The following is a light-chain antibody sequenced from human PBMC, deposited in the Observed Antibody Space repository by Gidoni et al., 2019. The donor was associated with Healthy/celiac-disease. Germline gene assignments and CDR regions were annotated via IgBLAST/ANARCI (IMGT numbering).Light chain of an antibody. CDR2: EVS. CDR1: SSDVSGFNY. Sequence: QSALPHPASASASPRQSITISCTCTSSDVSGFNYVSWYQQHPGKAPKLMIYEVSHRPSGVSNRFTGSTSGNPASRTISGQQAEDEDDYYCSSYTSSSNWVFGTGTKVTVL. J-gene: IGLJ1*01. CDR3: SSYTSSSNWV. V-gene: IGLV2-14*01.